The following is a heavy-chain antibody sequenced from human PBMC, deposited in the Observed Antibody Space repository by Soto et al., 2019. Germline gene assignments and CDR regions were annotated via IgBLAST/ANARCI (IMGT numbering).Heavy chain of an antibody. CDR3: AREEGAAFYYDGMDV. CDR2: INSDGRST. Sequence: EVQLVESGGGLVQPGGSLRHSCAASGFTFSSYWMHWVRQVPGKGLVWVSRINSDGRSTSYADSVKGRFTISRDNAKNTLYLHMNSLRAEDTAVYYCAREEGAAFYYDGMDVWGQGTTVTVSS. CDR1: GFTFSSYW. V-gene: IGHV3-74*01. J-gene: IGHJ6*02.